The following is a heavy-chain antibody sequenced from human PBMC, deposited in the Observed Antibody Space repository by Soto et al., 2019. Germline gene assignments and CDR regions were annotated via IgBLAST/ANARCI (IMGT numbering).Heavy chain of an antibody. V-gene: IGHV4-39*01. Sequence: QLQLQESGPGLVKPSETLSLTCTVSGGSISSSSYYWGWIRQPPGKGLEWIGSIYYSGSTYYNPSLKSRVTISVDTSKNQFSLKLSSVTAADTAVYYCARHARTRGIAAAPSRFDPWGQGTLVTVSS. D-gene: IGHD6-13*01. CDR2: IYYSGST. CDR1: GGSISSSSYY. J-gene: IGHJ5*02. CDR3: ARHARTRGIAAAPSRFDP.